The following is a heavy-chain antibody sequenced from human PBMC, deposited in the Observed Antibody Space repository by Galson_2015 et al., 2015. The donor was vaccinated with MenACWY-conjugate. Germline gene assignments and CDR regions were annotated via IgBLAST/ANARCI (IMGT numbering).Heavy chain of an antibody. CDR1: GSSISSGYY. D-gene: IGHD1-26*01. CDR3: ARVTGYSGSYYFPY. Sequence: SETLSLTCAVSGSSISSGYYWGWIRQPPGKGLEWIGIIYHSGSTYYNPSLKSRVTMSVDTSKNQFSLKLSSVTAADTAVYYCARVTGYSGSYYFPYWGQGTLVTVSS. CDR2: IYHSGST. V-gene: IGHV4-38-2*01. J-gene: IGHJ4*02.